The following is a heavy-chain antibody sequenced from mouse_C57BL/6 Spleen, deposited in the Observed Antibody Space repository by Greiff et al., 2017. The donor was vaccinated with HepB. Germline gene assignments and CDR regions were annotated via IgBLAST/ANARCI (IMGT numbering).Heavy chain of an antibody. V-gene: IGHV1-26*01. J-gene: IGHJ3*01. CDR2: INPNNGGT. CDR3: ARDGYSFAY. CDR1: GYPFTDYY. D-gene: IGHD2-3*01. Sequence: EVQLQQSGPELVKPGASVKISCKASGYPFTDYYMNWVKQSHGKSLEWIGDINPNNGGTSYNQKFKGKATLTVDKSSSTAYMELRSLTSEDSAVYYCARDGYSFAYWGQVTLVTVSA.